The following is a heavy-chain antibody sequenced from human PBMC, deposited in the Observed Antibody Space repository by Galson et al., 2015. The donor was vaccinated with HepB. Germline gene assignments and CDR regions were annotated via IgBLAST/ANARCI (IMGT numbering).Heavy chain of an antibody. CDR3: VKEDILAGFSVGSFHV. CDR1: GLTFSRHW. V-gene: IGHV3-7*01. D-gene: IGHD3-9*01. CDR2: IDEDGSEK. Sequence: SLRLSCADSGLTFSRHWMSWVRQAPGKGLEWVANIDEDGSEKNYVDSVKGRLTISRDNSKKTLNLQMSSLRPEDTALYYCVKEDILAGFSVGSFHVWGQGTMVTVSS. J-gene: IGHJ3*01.